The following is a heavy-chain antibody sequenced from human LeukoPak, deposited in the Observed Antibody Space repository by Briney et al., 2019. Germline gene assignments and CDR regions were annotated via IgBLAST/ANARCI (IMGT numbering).Heavy chain of an antibody. CDR3: ATGMWGYCSATSCPLDF. D-gene: IGHD2-2*01. J-gene: IGHJ4*02. CDR2: IRSSSSTI. Sequence: GGSLRLSCAASGFTFSSYSMNWVRQTPGKGLEWISYIRSSSSTIYYADSVKGRFAISRDNAKNSLYLQMGSLRAEDTAVYYCATGMWGYCSATSCPLDFWGQGTLVTVSS. CDR1: GFTFSSYS. V-gene: IGHV3-48*01.